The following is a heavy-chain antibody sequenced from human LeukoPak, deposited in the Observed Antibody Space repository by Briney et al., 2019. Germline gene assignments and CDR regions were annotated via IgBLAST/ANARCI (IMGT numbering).Heavy chain of an antibody. J-gene: IGHJ5*02. D-gene: IGHD5-18*01. CDR1: GYSISSGYY. CDR2: IYRSGGT. V-gene: IGHV4-38-2*01. CDR3: VRLFGSDGKNCFDA. Sequence: SETLSLTCAVSGYSISSGYYWGWIRQPPGKGLEWIGSIYRSGGTYYNPSLRSRVTISVDTSKNQLSLSLRSVTAADTAVYYCVRLFGSDGKNCFDAWGQGTLVTVSS.